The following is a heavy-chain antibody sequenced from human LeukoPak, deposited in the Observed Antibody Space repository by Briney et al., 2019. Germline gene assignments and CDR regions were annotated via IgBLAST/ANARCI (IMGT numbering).Heavy chain of an antibody. CDR1: GGSISNYY. V-gene: IGHV4-59*01. Sequence: SETLSLTCTVFGGSISNYYWSWIRQPPGKGLECIGYIYESGSTNYNPSLKSRVIISIDTSKNQFSLNLSSVTAADTAVYYCARLAGGRYYFDYWGQGTLVTVSS. J-gene: IGHJ4*02. CDR2: IYESGST. CDR3: ARLAGGRYYFDY. D-gene: IGHD3-16*01.